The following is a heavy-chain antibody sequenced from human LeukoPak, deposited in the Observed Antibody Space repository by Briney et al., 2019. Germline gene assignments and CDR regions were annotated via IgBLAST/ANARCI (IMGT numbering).Heavy chain of an antibody. J-gene: IGHJ4*02. CDR1: XXTFTGYY. V-gene: IGHV1-2*06. Sequence: ASXKXXXKASXXTFTGYYMHXVRQAPGQGLEWXGRINPNSGGTNYAQKFQGRVTMTRDTSISTAYMELSRLRSDDTAVYYCAREGYYDSSGHSGFDYWGQGTLVTVSS. D-gene: IGHD3-22*01. CDR3: AREGYYDSSGHSGFDY. CDR2: INPNSGGT.